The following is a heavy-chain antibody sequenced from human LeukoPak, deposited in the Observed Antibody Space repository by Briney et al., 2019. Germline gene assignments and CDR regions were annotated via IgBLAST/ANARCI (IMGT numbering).Heavy chain of an antibody. V-gene: IGHV4-38-2*01. D-gene: IGHD2-2*01. CDR3: ARHGLGQSVVVVPAAAGYNWFDP. J-gene: IGHJ5*02. CDR1: GYSISSGYY. CDR2: IYHSGST. Sequence: SETLSLTCAVSGYSISSGYYWGWIRQPPGKGLEWIGSIYHSGSTYYNPSLKSRVTISVDTSKNQFSLKLSSVPAADTAVYYCARHGLGQSVVVVPAAAGYNWFDPWGQGTLVTVSS.